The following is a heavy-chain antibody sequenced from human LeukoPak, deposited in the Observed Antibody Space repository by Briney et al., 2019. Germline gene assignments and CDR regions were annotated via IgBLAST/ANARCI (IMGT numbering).Heavy chain of an antibody. CDR2: IYYSGST. Sequence: SETLSLTCTVSGGSISSYYWSWIRKPPGKGLEWIGYIYYSGSTNYNPSLKSRVTISVDTSKNQFSLKLSSVTAADTAVYYCARVTGYMIEDYFDYWGQGTLVTVSS. J-gene: IGHJ4*02. V-gene: IGHV4-59*01. CDR3: ARVTGYMIEDYFDY. CDR1: GGSISSYY. D-gene: IGHD3-22*01.